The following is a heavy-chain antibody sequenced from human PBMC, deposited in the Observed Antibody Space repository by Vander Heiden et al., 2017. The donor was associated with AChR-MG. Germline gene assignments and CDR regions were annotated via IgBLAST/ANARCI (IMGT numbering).Heavy chain of an antibody. CDR2: ISLNSGSI. CDR1: GFTFDDYA. Sequence: EVQLVESGGGLVQPGRSLRLSCAASGFTFDDYAMHWVRQAPGKGLEWVSGISLNSGSIGYADSVKGRFTISRDNAKNSLYLQMNSLRAEDTALYYCAKDIRGYYDSSGDDAFDIWGQGTMVTVSS. CDR3: AKDIRGYYDSSGDDAFDI. D-gene: IGHD3-22*01. J-gene: IGHJ3*02. V-gene: IGHV3-9*01.